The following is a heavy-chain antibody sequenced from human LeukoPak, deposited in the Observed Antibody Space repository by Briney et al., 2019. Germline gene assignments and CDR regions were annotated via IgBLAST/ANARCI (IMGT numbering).Heavy chain of an antibody. CDR1: GFSLSTSGMC. CDR3: ARMGGGCYSDLYYFDY. D-gene: IGHD2-15*01. CDR2: IDWDDDK. V-gene: IGHV2-70*01. J-gene: IGHJ4*02. Sequence: SGPTLVKPTQTLTLTCTFSGFSLSTSGMCVSRIRQPPGKALEWLALIDWDDDKYYSTSLKTRLTISKDTSKNQVVLTMTNMDPVDTATYYCARMGGGCYSDLYYFDYWGQGTLVTVSS.